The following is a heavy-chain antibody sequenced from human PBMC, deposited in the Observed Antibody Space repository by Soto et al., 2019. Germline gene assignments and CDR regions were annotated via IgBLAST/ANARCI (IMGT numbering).Heavy chain of an antibody. CDR3: ARSHTYRPYYYYYMDV. D-gene: IGHD3-16*02. Sequence: PGESLKISCKGSGYSFTSYWIGWVRQMPGKGLEWMGIIYPRDSDTRYSPSFQGQVTISADKSTSTAYLQWSSLKASDTAMYYCARSHTYRPYYYYYMDVWGRGTTVTVSS. V-gene: IGHV5-51*01. CDR1: GYSFTSYW. J-gene: IGHJ6*03. CDR2: IYPRDSDT.